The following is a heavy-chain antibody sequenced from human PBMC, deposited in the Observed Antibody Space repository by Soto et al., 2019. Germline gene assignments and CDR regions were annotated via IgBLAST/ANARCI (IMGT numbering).Heavy chain of an antibody. D-gene: IGHD2-2*01. CDR2: VSASGLNT. J-gene: IGHJ4*02. CDR1: GFTFSTYA. Sequence: PGGSLRLSCAASGFTFSTYAMAWVRQAPGKGLEWVSGVSASGLNTDYADPVKGRFYISRDNSKNTVSLHMNSLRAEDTALYYCARDLWGGPAAFDYWGQGTLVTVSS. CDR3: ARDLWGGPAAFDY. V-gene: IGHV3-23*01.